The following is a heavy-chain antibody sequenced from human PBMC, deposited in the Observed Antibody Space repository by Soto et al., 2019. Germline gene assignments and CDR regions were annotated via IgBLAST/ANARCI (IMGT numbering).Heavy chain of an antibody. D-gene: IGHD2-21*02. CDR1: GFNVNSDY. J-gene: IGHJ4*02. Sequence: GGSLRLSCAASGFNVNSDYMNWVRQSPGKGLEWVASIYSGETTYYANSVRGRFTISSDKSKNTLYFQLSSLRIEDTAVYYCTRDGRGLGRLSLFEYWGQGVLVTVSS. V-gene: IGHV3-53*01. CDR2: IYSGETT. CDR3: TRDGRGLGRLSLFEY.